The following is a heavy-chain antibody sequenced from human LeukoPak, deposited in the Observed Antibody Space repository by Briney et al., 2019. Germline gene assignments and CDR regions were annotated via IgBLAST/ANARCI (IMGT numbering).Heavy chain of an antibody. CDR3: ASNPLYYDSSGYLS. J-gene: IGHJ5*02. D-gene: IGHD3-22*01. Sequence: AASVKVSCKASGYTFTSYGISWVRQAPGQGLEWMGWISAYNGNTNYAQKLQGRVTMTTDTSTSTAYMELRSLRSDDTAVYYCASNPLYYDSSGYLSWGQGTLVTVSS. CDR1: GYTFTSYG. V-gene: IGHV1-18*01. CDR2: ISAYNGNT.